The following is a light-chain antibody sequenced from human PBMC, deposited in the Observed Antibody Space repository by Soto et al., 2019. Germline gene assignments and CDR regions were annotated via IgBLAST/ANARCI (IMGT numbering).Light chain of an antibody. CDR1: QSVSSSY. CDR3: QQYGSSSVT. J-gene: IGKJ1*01. Sequence: XILLTQSPCTLSLSPGERSTLSCRSTQSVSSSYLAWYQQKPGQATRLLIYGESSRATGIPQRFSGSGSGKDFTIAISRLEPEDFAVYYCQQYGSSSVTFGQVPKVAIK. V-gene: IGKV3-20*01. CDR2: GES.